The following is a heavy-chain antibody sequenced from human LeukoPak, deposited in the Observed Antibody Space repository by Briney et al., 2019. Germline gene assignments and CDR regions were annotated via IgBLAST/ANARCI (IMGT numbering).Heavy chain of an antibody. CDR2: LSYDGSNK. Sequence: GRSLRLSCAASGFTFSSYSMHWVRQAPGKGLEWVAVLSYDGSNKYYADSVKGRFTISRDNSKNTLYLQLNSLRAEDTAVYYCASGWGGVVYAFDIWGQGTMVTVSS. CDR1: GFTFSSYS. J-gene: IGHJ3*02. CDR3: ASGWGGVVYAFDI. V-gene: IGHV3-30*04. D-gene: IGHD2-8*02.